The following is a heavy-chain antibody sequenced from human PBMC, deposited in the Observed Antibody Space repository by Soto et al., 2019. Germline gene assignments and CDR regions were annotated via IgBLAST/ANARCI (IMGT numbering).Heavy chain of an antibody. V-gene: IGHV4-39*01. Sequence: PSETLSLTCTVSGGSISSGSYYWGWIRQPPGKGLEWIGSIFYSGTTYYNPSLKSRVTISVDTSKNQFSLKLSSVTAADTAVYYCAITKREVIAAAVTDRYGMDVWGQGTTVTVSS. CDR1: GGSISSGSYY. CDR3: AITKREVIAAAVTDRYGMDV. D-gene: IGHD6-13*01. J-gene: IGHJ6*02. CDR2: IFYSGTT.